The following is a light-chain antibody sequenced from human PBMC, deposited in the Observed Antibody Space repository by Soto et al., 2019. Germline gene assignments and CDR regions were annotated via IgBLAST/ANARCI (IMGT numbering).Light chain of an antibody. Sequence: EIVLTQSPGTLSLSPGERATLSCRASQSVGSSYLAWYQQKPGQAPRLLIYGASSRATGIPDRFSGSGSGTESSLTISSLQSEDFAVYSCQQYGDWPGAFGGGTKVDI. V-gene: IGKV3-20*01. CDR2: GAS. CDR3: QQYGDWPGA. CDR1: QSVGSSY. J-gene: IGKJ4*01.